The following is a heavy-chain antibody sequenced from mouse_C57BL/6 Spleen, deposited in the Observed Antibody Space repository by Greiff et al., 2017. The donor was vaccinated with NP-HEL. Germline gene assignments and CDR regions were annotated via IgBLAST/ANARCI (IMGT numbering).Heavy chain of an antibody. D-gene: IGHD2-1*01. Sequence: EVKVVESGGGLVKPGGSLKLSCAASGFTFSSYTMSWVRQTPEKRLEWVATISGGGGNTYYPDSVKGRFTISRDNAKNTLYLQMSSLRSEDTALYYCARHSYGNYFDYWGQGTTLTVSS. V-gene: IGHV5-9*01. CDR1: GFTFSSYT. J-gene: IGHJ2*01. CDR3: ARHSYGNYFDY. CDR2: ISGGGGNT.